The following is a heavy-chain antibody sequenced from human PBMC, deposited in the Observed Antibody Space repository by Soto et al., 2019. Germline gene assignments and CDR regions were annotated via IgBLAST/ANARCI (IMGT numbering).Heavy chain of an antibody. V-gene: IGHV3-23*01. CDR2: ISGSSTST. J-gene: IGHJ4*02. Sequence: EVQLSGSGGGLVQPGGSLRPSCAASGFTFSSYALSWVRRAPGKGLEWASAISGSSTSTYYADSVKGRFTISRDNSKNTLYLQMNSLRAEDTAVYYCAKDPSSGFAMENYFDYWGQGTLVTVSS. CDR1: GFTFSSYA. D-gene: IGHD3-10*01. CDR3: AKDPSSGFAMENYFDY.